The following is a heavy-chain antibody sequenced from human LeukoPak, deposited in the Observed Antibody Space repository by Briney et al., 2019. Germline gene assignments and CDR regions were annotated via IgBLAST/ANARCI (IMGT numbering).Heavy chain of an antibody. Sequence: PGGSLRLSCAASGFTFSTYAMSWVRQAPGKGLEWVSAISGSGGSTYYADSVKGRFTISRDNSKNTLYLQMNSLRAEDTAVYYCAKDSGAYYYGSGRYFDYWGQGTLVTVSS. D-gene: IGHD3-10*01. J-gene: IGHJ4*02. V-gene: IGHV3-23*01. CDR3: AKDSGAYYYGSGRYFDY. CDR1: GFTFSTYA. CDR2: ISGSGGST.